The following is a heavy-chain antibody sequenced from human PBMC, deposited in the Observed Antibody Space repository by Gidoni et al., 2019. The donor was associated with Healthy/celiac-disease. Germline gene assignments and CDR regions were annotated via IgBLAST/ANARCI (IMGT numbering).Heavy chain of an antibody. D-gene: IGHD6-6*01. CDR1: GYTFTSYA. Sequence: QVQLVQSGAEVKKPGASVKVSCKASGYTFTSYAMPWVRQAPGQRLEWMGWINAGNGNTKYSRKFQGRVTITRDTSASTAYMELSSLRSEDTAVYYCARDKSIAARRLSPLDYWGQGTLVTVSS. V-gene: IGHV1-3*01. J-gene: IGHJ4*02. CDR2: INAGNGNT. CDR3: ARDKSIAARRLSPLDY.